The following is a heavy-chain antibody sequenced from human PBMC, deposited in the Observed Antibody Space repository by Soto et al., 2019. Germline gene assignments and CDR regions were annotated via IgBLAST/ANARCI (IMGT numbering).Heavy chain of an antibody. V-gene: IGHV5-10-1*01. J-gene: IGHJ4*02. Sequence: GESLKISCKGSGYSFAGYWITWVREKPGKGLEWMGRIDPSDSQTYYSPSFRGHVTISVTKSITTVFLQWSSLRASDTAMYYCARQIYDSDTGPNFQYYFDSWGQGTPVTVSS. D-gene: IGHD3-22*01. CDR2: IDPSDSQT. CDR1: GYSFAGYW. CDR3: ARQIYDSDTGPNFQYYFDS.